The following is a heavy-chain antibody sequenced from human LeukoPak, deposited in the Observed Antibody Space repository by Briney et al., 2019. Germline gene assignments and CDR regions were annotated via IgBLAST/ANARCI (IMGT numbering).Heavy chain of an antibody. CDR1: GGSISSYY. CDR2: IYTSGST. CDR3: ARDPIAAAGSTSTNWFDP. J-gene: IGHJ5*02. V-gene: IGHV4-4*07. D-gene: IGHD6-13*01. Sequence: SETLSLTCTVSGGSISSYYWSWIRQPAGKGLEWIGRIYTSGSTNYNPSLKSRLTMSVDTSKNQFSLKLSSVTAADTAVYYCARDPIAAAGSTSTNWFDPWGQGTLVTVSS.